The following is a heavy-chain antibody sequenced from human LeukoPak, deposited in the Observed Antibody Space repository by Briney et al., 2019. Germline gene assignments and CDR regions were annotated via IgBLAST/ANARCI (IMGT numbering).Heavy chain of an antibody. J-gene: IGHJ5*02. V-gene: IGHV3-30-3*01. D-gene: IGHD3-3*01. Sequence: PGGSLRLSCAASGFTFSSYAMHWVRQAPGKGLEWVAVISYDGSNKYYADSVKGRFTISRDNSKNTLYLQMNSLRAEDTAVYYCARGRLECLLDNWFDPWGQGTLVTVSS. CDR3: ARGRLECLLDNWFDP. CDR1: GFTFSSYA. CDR2: ISYDGSNK.